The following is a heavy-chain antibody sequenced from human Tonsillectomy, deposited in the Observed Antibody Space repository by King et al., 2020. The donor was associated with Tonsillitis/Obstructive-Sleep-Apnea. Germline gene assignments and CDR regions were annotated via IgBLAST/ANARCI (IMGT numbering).Heavy chain of an antibody. D-gene: IGHD2-2*01. J-gene: IGHJ4*02. CDR3: ARISSTSCLGDY. Sequence: ITLKESGPALVKPTQNLTLTCTFSGFSLSNRGMCVSWIRQPPGKALEWLARIDWDEDKYYSTTLKTRLTISKDTSKNQVVLTMTNMDPVDTATYFCARISSTSCLGDYWGQGTLVTVSS. CDR1: GFSLSNRGMC. V-gene: IGHV2-70*15. CDR2: IDWDEDK.